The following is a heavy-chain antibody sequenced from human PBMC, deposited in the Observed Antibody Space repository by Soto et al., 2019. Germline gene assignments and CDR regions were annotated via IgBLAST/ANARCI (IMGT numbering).Heavy chain of an antibody. CDR1: GFTFSSYA. Sequence: GGSLRLSCAASGFTFSSYAMSWVRQAPGKGLEWVSAISGSGGSTYYADSVKGRFTISRDNSKNTLYLQMNSLRAEDTAVYYCAKVHPPWVAGLYSSGWEYFDYWGQGTLVTVSS. CDR2: ISGSGGST. CDR3: AKVHPPWVAGLYSSGWEYFDY. J-gene: IGHJ4*02. V-gene: IGHV3-23*01. D-gene: IGHD6-19*01.